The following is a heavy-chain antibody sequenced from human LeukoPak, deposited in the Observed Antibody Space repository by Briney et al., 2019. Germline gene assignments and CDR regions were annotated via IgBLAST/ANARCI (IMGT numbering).Heavy chain of an antibody. CDR1: GASISSGSYY. J-gene: IGHJ3*02. CDR2: FYTSGMT. V-gene: IGHV4-61*02. Sequence: PSETLSLTCNVSGASISSGSYYWSWIRQPAGKGLEWIGRFYTSGMTKYNPSLKSRVTISLDTSKNQLSLKLSSVTAADTAVYYCARALSSYCSSDSCYSLNAFDIWGQGTMVTVSS. CDR3: ARALSSYCSSDSCYSLNAFDI. D-gene: IGHD2-2*01.